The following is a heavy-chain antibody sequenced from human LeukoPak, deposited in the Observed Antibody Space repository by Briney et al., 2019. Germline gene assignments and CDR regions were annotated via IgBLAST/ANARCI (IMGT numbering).Heavy chain of an antibody. CDR2: IYYSGST. J-gene: IGHJ6*03. CDR3: ARDLHGGNYYYYYYYMDV. D-gene: IGHD4-23*01. Sequence: PSETLSLTCTVSGGSISSYYWSWIRQPPGKGLEWIGYIYYSGSTNYNPSLKSRVTISVDTSRNQFSLKLGSVTAADTAVYYCARDLHGGNYYYYYYYMDVWGKGTTVTVSS. V-gene: IGHV4-59*12. CDR1: GGSISSYY.